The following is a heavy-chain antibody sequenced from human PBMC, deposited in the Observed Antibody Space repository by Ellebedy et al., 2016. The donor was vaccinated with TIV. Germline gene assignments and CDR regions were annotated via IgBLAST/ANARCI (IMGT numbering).Heavy chain of an antibody. V-gene: IGHV3-74*01. J-gene: IGHJ3*02. Sequence: GESLKISCAASGLTFSSQWMHWIRQVPGKGLLWVARINGDGSSTSYADSVQGRFTISRDNAKNTVHLQMTGLRAEDTAVYYCGRWDFGGKDAFDIWGQGTKVTVSS. D-gene: IGHD3-16*01. CDR3: GRWDFGGKDAFDI. CDR2: INGDGSST. CDR1: GLTFSSQW.